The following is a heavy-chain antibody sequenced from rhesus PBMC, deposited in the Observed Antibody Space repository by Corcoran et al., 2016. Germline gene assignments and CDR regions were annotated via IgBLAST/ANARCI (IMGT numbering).Heavy chain of an antibody. CDR2: IYGSSTSP. J-gene: IGHJ3*01. V-gene: IGHV4S10*01. D-gene: IGHD6-25*01. CDR3: ARRSGSWKGDAFDF. Sequence: QVQLQESGPGVVKPSETLSLTCAVSGGSISDSYRWSWIRQPPGKGLEWIGYIYGSSTSPNYNPSLKRRVTISQCTSKNQFSLKLSSGAAADTAVYYCARRSGSWKGDAFDFWGQGLRVTVSS. CDR1: GGSISDSYR.